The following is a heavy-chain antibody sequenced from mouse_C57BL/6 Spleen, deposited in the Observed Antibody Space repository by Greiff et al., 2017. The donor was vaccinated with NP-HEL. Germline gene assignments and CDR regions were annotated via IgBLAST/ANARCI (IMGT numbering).Heavy chain of an antibody. Sequence: EVQLVESGPELVKPGASVKISCKASGYSFTGYYMNWVKQSPEKSLEWIGEINPSTGGTTYNQKFKAKATLTVDKSSSTAYMQLKSLTSEDSAVYYCARSDYYGSSYRDYYAMDYWGQGTSVTVSS. CDR1: GYSFTGYY. CDR2: INPSTGGT. V-gene: IGHV1-42*01. J-gene: IGHJ4*01. CDR3: ARSDYYGSSYRDYYAMDY. D-gene: IGHD1-1*01.